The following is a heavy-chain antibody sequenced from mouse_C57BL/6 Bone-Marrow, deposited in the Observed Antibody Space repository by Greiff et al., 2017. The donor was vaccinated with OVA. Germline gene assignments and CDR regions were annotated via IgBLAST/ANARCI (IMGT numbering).Heavy chain of an antibody. CDR2: IHHNSGST. Sequence: VQLQQPGAELVKPGASVKLSCTASGYTFTSYWMHWVKQRPGQGLEWIGMIHHNSGSTTYHDKYKGYAILTVDKSSSTGIMQLISLTAEDSAVYYCARGGPIYPRMDYWGQGTSVTVSS. D-gene: IGHD1-1*01. CDR1: GYTFTSYW. CDR3: ARGGPIYPRMDY. J-gene: IGHJ4*01. V-gene: IGHV1-64*01.